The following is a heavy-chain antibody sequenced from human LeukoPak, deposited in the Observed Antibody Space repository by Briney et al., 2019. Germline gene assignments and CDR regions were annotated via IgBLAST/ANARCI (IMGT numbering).Heavy chain of an antibody. V-gene: IGHV3-30*02. D-gene: IGHD4-17*01. Sequence: GGSLRLSCAASGFTFSSYGMHWVRQAPGKGLEWVAFIRYDGSNKYYADSVKGRFTISRDNSKNTLYLQMGSLRAEDMAVYYCARTPDEDYGEPFDYWGQGTLVTVSS. CDR2: IRYDGSNK. CDR3: ARTPDEDYGEPFDY. J-gene: IGHJ4*02. CDR1: GFTFSSYG.